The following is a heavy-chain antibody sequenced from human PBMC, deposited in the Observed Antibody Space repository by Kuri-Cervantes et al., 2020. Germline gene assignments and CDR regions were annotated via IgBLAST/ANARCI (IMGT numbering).Heavy chain of an antibody. V-gene: IGHV3-21*04. CDR3: ARDYVWGSYRLIDY. D-gene: IGHD3-16*02. J-gene: IGHJ4*02. Sequence: GESLKISCAASGFTFSSYSMNWVRQAPGKGLEWVSSISSSSSNIYYADSVKGRFTISRDNAKNSLYLQMNSLRAEDTAVYYCARDYVWGSYRLIDYWGQGTLVTVSS. CDR2: ISSSSSNI. CDR1: GFTFSSYS.